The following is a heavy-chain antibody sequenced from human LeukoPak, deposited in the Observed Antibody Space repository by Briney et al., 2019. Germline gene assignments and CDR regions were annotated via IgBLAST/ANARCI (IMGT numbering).Heavy chain of an antibody. V-gene: IGHV5-51*01. CDR1: GYSFSSYW. J-gene: IGHJ3*01. Sequence: GESLKISCKGSGYSFSSYWIGWVRQTPGKGLEWMGIIYPGDSDTRYSPSFQGQVTISADKSISTAYLQWSSLKASDTAMYYCARYKGVEYYDSSGFYTIWGQGTKVTVSS. CDR2: IYPGDSDT. D-gene: IGHD3-22*01. CDR3: ARYKGVEYYDSSGFYTI.